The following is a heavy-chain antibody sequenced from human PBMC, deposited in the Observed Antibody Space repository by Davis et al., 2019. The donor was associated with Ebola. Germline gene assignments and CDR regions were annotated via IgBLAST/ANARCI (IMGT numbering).Heavy chain of an antibody. V-gene: IGHV3-48*04. CDR2: ISSSGSTI. CDR1: GFTFSSYS. J-gene: IGHJ3*02. Sequence: GESLKISCAASGFTFSSYSMNWVRQAPGKGLEWVSYISSSGSTIYYADSVKGRFTISRDNAKNSLYLQMNSLRAEDTAVYYCARAGEIRFLEWLYAFDIWGQGTMVTVSS. CDR3: ARAGEIRFLEWLYAFDI. D-gene: IGHD3-3*01.